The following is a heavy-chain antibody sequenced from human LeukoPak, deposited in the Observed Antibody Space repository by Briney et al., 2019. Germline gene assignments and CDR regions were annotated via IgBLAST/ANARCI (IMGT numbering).Heavy chain of an antibody. V-gene: IGHV4-38-2*02. D-gene: IGHD2-15*01. Sequence: SETLSLTCTVSGYSISSGYYWGWIRQPPGKGLEWIGSIYHSGSTYYNPSLKSRVTISVDTSKNQFSLKLSSVTAADTAVYYCARGGYCSGGSCLPPHDAFDIWGQGTMVTVSS. CDR3: ARGGYCSGGSCLPPHDAFDI. CDR2: IYHSGST. CDR1: GYSISSGYY. J-gene: IGHJ3*02.